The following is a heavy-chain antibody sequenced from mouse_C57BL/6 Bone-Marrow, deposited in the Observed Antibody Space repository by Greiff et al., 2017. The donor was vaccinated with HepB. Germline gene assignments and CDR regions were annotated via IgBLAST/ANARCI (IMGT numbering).Heavy chain of an antibody. Sequence: VQLQQSGAELVRPGASVKLSCTASGFNIKDDYMHWVKQRPEQGLEWIGWIDPENGDTEYASKFQGKATITADKSSNTAYLQLSSLTSEDTAVYYCTTNYGSSYGAMDYWGQGTSVTVSS. CDR3: TTNYGSSYGAMDY. CDR2: IDPENGDT. D-gene: IGHD1-1*01. V-gene: IGHV14-4*01. CDR1: GFNIKDDY. J-gene: IGHJ4*01.